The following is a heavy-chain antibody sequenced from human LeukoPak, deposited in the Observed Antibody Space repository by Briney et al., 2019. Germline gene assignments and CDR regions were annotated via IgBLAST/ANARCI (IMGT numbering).Heavy chain of an antibody. CDR2: IYYSVST. J-gene: IGHJ3*02. CDR3: ARGALILWFGEVGAFDI. V-gene: IGHV4-59*01. CDR1: GGSISTYS. Sequence: PETLSPTCTVSGGSISTYSWSWIRPPPGKVLEWIGYIYYSVSTNYNPSLKSRVTISVDTSKNQFSLKLSSVTAADTAVYYCARGALILWFGEVGAFDIWGQGTMVTVSS. D-gene: IGHD3-10*01.